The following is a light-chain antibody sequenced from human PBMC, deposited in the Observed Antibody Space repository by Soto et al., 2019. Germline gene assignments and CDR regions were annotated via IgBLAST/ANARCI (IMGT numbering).Light chain of an antibody. V-gene: IGLV1-44*01. J-gene: IGLJ1*01. CDR1: SSNIGSNT. CDR3: AAWDDSLNGYV. CDR2: SND. Sequence: QSVLTQPPSASGTPGQRVTLSCSGSSSNIGSNTVNWYQQLPGTAPKLLIYSNDQRPSGVPDRFSGSKSGTSASLAISGLQSEDEAAYYCAAWDDSLNGYVIGTGTKLTVL.